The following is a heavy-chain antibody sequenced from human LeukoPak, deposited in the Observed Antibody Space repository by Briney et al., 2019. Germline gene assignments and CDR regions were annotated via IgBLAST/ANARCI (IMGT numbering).Heavy chain of an antibody. V-gene: IGHV3-21*01. CDR3: ARGGRLDAFDI. J-gene: IGHJ3*02. Sequence: GSLRLSCAASGFTFSSYSMNWVRQAPGEGLEWVSSISSSSSYIYYADSVKGRFTISRDNAKNSLYLQMNSLRAEDTAVYYCARGGRLDAFDIWGQGTMVTVSS. CDR2: ISSSSSYI. D-gene: IGHD3-16*01. CDR1: GFTFSSYS.